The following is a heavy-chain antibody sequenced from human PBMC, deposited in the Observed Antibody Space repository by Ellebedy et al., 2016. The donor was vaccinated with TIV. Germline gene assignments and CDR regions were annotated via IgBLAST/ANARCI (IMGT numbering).Heavy chain of an antibody. CDR2: VYNSGST. CDR3: ARVRYTSGWYAAFDI. Sequence: SETLSLTCAVSGGSISRSSSYWGWIRQPPGKGLEWIGSVYNSGSTDYNPSLKSRVTISADTSKNQFSLRLSSVTAADTAVYHCARVRYTSGWYAAFDIWGQGTMVTVSS. CDR1: GGSISRSSSY. D-gene: IGHD6-19*01. V-gene: IGHV4-39*01. J-gene: IGHJ3*02.